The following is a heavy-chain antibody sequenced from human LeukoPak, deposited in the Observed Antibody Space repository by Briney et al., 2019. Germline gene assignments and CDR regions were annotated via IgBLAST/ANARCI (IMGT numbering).Heavy chain of an antibody. CDR2: ISAYNGNT. CDR3: AREPIAAAGMSPLDAFDI. D-gene: IGHD6-13*01. V-gene: IGHV1-18*01. J-gene: IGHJ3*02. Sequence: ASVKVSCKASGYTFTSYGISWVRQAPGQGLEWMGWISAYNGNTNYAQKLQGRATMTTDTSTSTAYMELRSLRSDDTAVYYCAREPIAAAGMSPLDAFDIWGQGTMVTVSS. CDR1: GYTFTSYG.